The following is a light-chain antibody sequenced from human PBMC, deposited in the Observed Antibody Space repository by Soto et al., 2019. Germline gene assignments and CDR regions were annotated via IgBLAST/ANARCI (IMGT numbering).Light chain of an antibody. J-gene: IGLJ1*01. V-gene: IGLV2-8*01. CDR2: EVS. CDR3: SSFAGSHYV. CDR1: SSDVGGYNY. Sequence: QSVLTQPPSASGSPGQSVTISCTGTSSDVGGYNYVSWYQQHPSKAPKLMIYEVSKRPSGVPDRFSGSKSGNTASLTVSGLQAEDEADYFCSSFAGSHYVFGAGTKVTVL.